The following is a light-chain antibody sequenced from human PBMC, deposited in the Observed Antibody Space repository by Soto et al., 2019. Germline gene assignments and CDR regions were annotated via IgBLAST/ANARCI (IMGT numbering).Light chain of an antibody. J-gene: IGKJ1*01. Sequence: DIHMTQSPSSLSASVGDRVAITCQASHAINTYLNWYQQKPGQAPKLLIYDASNLQTGVPSRFSGSGSGTDFTFTISSLQPEDLATYYCQQYEDLPRTFGQGTKVDIK. V-gene: IGKV1-33*01. CDR3: QQYEDLPRT. CDR2: DAS. CDR1: HAINTY.